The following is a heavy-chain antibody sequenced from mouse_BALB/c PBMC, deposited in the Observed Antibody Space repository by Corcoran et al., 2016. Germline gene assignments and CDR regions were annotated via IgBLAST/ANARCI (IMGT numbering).Heavy chain of an antibody. J-gene: IGHJ3*01. CDR1: GYTFTSYV. CDR2: INPYNDGT. CDR3: ARDYGSREAWFAY. D-gene: IGHD1-1*01. V-gene: IGHV1S136*01. Sequence: EVQLQQSGPELVKPGASVKMSSKASGYTFTSYVMHWVKQKPGQGLEWIGYINPYNDGTKYNEKFKGKATLTSDKSSSTAYMELSSLTSEDSAVYYCARDYGSREAWFAYWGQGTLVTVSA.